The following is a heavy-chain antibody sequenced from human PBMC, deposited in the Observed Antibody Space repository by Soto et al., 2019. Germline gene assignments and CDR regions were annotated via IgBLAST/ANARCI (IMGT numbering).Heavy chain of an antibody. D-gene: IGHD5-18*01. Sequence: IQVLQSGPEVRKPGTSVKVSCKASGHNFNKIGFRWVRQSLGQGLVWMGWIDAGNGATKYAEKSRGRVSLTTDTATRPAYMDMRSLRSVASAVYFCVVCPGIHTGGTWLDYCGHGTLVTVSS. J-gene: IGHJ4*01. V-gene: IGHV1-18*04. CDR2: IDAGNGAT. CDR1: GHNFNKIG. CDR3: VVCPGIHTGGTWLDY.